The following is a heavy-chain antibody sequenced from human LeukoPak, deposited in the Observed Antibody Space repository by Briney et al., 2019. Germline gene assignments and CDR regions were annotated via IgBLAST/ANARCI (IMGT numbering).Heavy chain of an antibody. J-gene: IGHJ4*02. CDR3: ARGPQAGEWLRF. V-gene: IGHV3-48*04. Sequence: GGSLRLPCAASGFTFTSYSLNWVRQAPGKGLEWVSYISSASNTTHYADSVKGRFTISRDNAKNSLYLQMNSLRAEDTAVYYCARGPQAGEWLRFWGQGTLVTVSS. D-gene: IGHD3-3*01. CDR1: GFTFTSYS. CDR2: ISSASNTT.